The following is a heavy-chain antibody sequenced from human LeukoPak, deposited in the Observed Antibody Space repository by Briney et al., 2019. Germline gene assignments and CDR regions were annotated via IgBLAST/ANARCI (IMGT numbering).Heavy chain of an antibody. CDR2: FYHSGNT. CDR3: ARVPYNFGSGGSDGWFDP. Sequence: SETLSLTCEVSGDSITTGGYSWSWIRQPPGKGLEWLGYFYHSGNTYYNPSLESRVTMSIDASKNQLSLKVPSVTAADTAVYYCARVPYNFGSGGSDGWFDPWGQGSLVIVSS. CDR1: GDSITTGGYS. D-gene: IGHD3/OR15-3a*01. J-gene: IGHJ5*02. V-gene: IGHV4-30-2*01.